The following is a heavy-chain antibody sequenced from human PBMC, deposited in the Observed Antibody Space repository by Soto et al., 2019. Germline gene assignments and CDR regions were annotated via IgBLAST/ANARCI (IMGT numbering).Heavy chain of an antibody. CDR3: ARDLSSPRSYYYYGMDV. CDR2: ISYDGSNK. V-gene: IGHV3-30*03. CDR1: GFTFSTYS. Sequence: LRLSCAASGFTFSTYSMNWVRQAPGKGLEWVAVISYDGSNKYYADSVKGRFTISRDNSKNTLYLQMNSLRAEDTAVYYCARDLSSPRSYYYYGMDVWGQGTTVTVSS. J-gene: IGHJ6*02. D-gene: IGHD6-13*01.